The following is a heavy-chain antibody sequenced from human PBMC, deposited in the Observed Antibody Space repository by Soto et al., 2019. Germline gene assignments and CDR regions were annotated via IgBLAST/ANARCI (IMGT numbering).Heavy chain of an antibody. CDR1: GGSISSYY. J-gene: IGHJ6*02. V-gene: IGHV4-4*07. Sequence: SETLSLTCTVSGGSISSYYWSWIRRPAGKGLEWIGRIYTSGSTNYNPSLKSRVTMSVDTSKNQFSLKLSSVTAADTAVYYCERDPPLDGTIRLYYYYGMDVWGQGTTVTVSS. D-gene: IGHD1-7*01. CDR3: ERDPPLDGTIRLYYYYGMDV. CDR2: IYTSGST.